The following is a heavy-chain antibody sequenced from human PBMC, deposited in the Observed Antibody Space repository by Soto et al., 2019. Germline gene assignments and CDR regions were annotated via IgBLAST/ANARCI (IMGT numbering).Heavy chain of an antibody. CDR1: GFTFSGYG. V-gene: IGHV3-30*18. Sequence: RLSCAASGFTFSGYGMHWVRQAPGKGLEWVAVISYDGSNKYYADSVKGRFTISRDNSKNTLYLQMNSLRAEDTAVYYCAKEVLAVAGIQTDNWGQGTLVNVSS. J-gene: IGHJ4*02. D-gene: IGHD6-19*01. CDR2: ISYDGSNK. CDR3: AKEVLAVAGIQTDN.